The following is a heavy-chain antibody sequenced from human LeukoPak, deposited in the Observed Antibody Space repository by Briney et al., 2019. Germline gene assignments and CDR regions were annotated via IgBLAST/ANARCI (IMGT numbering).Heavy chain of an antibody. CDR1: AGSLSSNNW. CDR2: IYHRGSP. Sequence: PSETLSLTCAVSAGSLSSNNWWGWVRQPPGKGLEWIGEIYHRGSPNYNPSLKSQFTISVDKSRNHFSLKLSSVTAAETAVYYCARVNINNWHRSDYWGQGTLVTVSS. J-gene: IGHJ4*02. D-gene: IGHD1-1*01. V-gene: IGHV4-4*02. CDR3: ARVNINNWHRSDY.